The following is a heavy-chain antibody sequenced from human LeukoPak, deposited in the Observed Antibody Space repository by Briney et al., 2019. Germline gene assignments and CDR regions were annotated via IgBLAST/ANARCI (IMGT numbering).Heavy chain of an antibody. CDR2: ISSGGTI. V-gene: IGHV3-11*04. Sequence: GGSLRLSCAASGFTFSGYYMGWIRQAPGKGLEWVSYISSGGTIHYADSVEGRFTISRDNAKNSLYLQMNSLRAEDTAVYYCARALDLYYYDNSGYQYWGQGTLVSVSS. J-gene: IGHJ4*02. D-gene: IGHD3-22*01. CDR3: ARALDLYYYDNSGYQY. CDR1: GFTFSGYY.